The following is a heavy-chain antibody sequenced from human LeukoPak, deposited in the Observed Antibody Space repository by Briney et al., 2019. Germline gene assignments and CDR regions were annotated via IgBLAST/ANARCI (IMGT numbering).Heavy chain of an antibody. J-gene: IGHJ4*02. D-gene: IGHD6-25*01. V-gene: IGHV4-61*05. CDR3: ARHAGTIAAFDGVGKLPAAGHAGSAECIWDY. Sequence: SETLSLTCTVSGGSISSSSYYWSWIRQPPGKGLEWIGYIYYSGSTNYNPSLKSRVTISVDTSKNQYSLKLSSVTAADTAVYYCARHAGTIAAFDGVGKLPAAGHAGSAECIWDYWGQGTLVTVSS. CDR1: GGSISSSSYY. CDR2: IYYSGST.